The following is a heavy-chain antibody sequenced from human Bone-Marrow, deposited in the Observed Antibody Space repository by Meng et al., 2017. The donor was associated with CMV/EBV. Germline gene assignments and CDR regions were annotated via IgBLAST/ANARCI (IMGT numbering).Heavy chain of an antibody. CDR3: ARVKLQCLNWFDP. CDR2: ISYDGSNK. Sequence: GASQKISCAASGFTFSSYAMHWVRQAPGKGLEWVAVISYDGSNKYYADSVKGRFTISRDNSKNTLYLQMNSLRAEDTAVYYCARVKLQCLNWFDPWGQGTLVTVSS. D-gene: IGHD4-11*01. V-gene: IGHV3-30*04. CDR1: GFTFSSYA. J-gene: IGHJ5*02.